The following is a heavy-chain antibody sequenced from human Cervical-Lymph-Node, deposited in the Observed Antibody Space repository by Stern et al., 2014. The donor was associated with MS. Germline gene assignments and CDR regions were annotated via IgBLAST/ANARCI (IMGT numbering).Heavy chain of an antibody. D-gene: IGHD2-21*02. CDR3: ARVAYCGGDCSAFDS. CDR2: IYCSGST. J-gene: IGHJ4*02. V-gene: IGHV4-31*11. CDR1: GGSMASSTGGYF. Sequence: QLQLQESGPGLVKPSQTLSLICAVSGGSMASSTGGYFWSWIRQPPGKGLEWIGFIYCSGSTYYNPSLKRRTTISVDTSKNQVSLRLTSMTAADTAVYYCARVAYCGGDCSAFDSWGQGTLVTVSS.